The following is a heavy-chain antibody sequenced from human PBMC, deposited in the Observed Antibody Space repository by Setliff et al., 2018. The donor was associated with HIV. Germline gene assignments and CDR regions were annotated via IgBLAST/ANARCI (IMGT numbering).Heavy chain of an antibody. D-gene: IGHD4-4*01. CDR2: IIPIFGTA. J-gene: IGHJ4*02. V-gene: IGHV1-69*13. CDR3: APIDPFPHDYSNSSFDY. CDR1: GGTFSSYA. Sequence: SVKVSCKASGGTFSSYAISWVRQAPGQGLEWMGGIIPIFGTANYAQKFQGGVTITADGSTSTAYMELSSLRSEDTAVYYCAPIDPFPHDYSNSSFDYWGQGTLVTVSS.